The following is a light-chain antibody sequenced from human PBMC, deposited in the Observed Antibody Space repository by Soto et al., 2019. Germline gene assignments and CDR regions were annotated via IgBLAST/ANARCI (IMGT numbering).Light chain of an antibody. V-gene: IGLV2-14*01. Sequence: QSALTQPPSASGSPGQSVAISCTGTSSDVGGYNYVSWYQQHPGKAPKLMIYDVATRPSGVSNRFSGSKSGSTASLIISRLQTEDEADYYCVSFTSSTTYVFGSGTKLTVL. J-gene: IGLJ1*01. CDR3: VSFTSSTTYV. CDR1: SSDVGGYNY. CDR2: DVA.